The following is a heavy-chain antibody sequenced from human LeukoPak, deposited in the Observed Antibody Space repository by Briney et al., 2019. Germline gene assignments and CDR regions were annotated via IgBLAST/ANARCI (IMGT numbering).Heavy chain of an antibody. V-gene: IGHV3-72*01. Sequence: PGGSLRLSCAASGFIISDHYMDWVRQAPGKGLEWVGRSRNKADSYTPYYAASVKGRFTISRDDSKNSVYLQMNSLKAEDTAVYYCTRHFFSEWGQGTLVTVSS. D-gene: IGHD3-3*02. CDR3: TRHFFSE. J-gene: IGHJ4*02. CDR1: GFIISDHY. CDR2: SRNKADSYTP.